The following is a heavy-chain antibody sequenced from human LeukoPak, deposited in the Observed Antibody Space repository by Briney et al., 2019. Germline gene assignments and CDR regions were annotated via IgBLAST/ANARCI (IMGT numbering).Heavy chain of an antibody. D-gene: IGHD2-2*02. J-gene: IGHJ5*02. Sequence: SETLSLTCTVSGGSIRSTNYYWSWIRQDPAKGLEWIGYIYHSGSTYYNPALKSRVTISLDTSKNQFSLKLRSVTAADTAVYYCAREGYCSSTSCYRNWFDPWGQGTLVTVSS. CDR3: AREGYCSSTSCYRNWFDP. CDR1: GGSIRSTNYY. CDR2: IYHSGST. V-gene: IGHV4-31*03.